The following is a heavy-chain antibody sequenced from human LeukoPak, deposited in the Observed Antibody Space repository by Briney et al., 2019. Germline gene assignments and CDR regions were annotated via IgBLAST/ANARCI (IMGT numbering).Heavy chain of an antibody. Sequence: SETLSLTCAGYGGSFSGYYWSWIRRPPGKGLEWIGEINHSGSTNYNPSLKSRVTISVDTSKNQFSLKLSSVTAADTAVYYCARHPHAFDIWGQGTMVTVSS. V-gene: IGHV4-34*01. J-gene: IGHJ3*02. CDR3: ARHPHAFDI. CDR2: INHSGST. CDR1: GGSFSGYY.